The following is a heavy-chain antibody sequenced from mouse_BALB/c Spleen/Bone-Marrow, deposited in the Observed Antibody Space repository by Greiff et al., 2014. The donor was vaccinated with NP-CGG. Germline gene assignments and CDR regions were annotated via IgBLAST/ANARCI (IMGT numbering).Heavy chain of an antibody. CDR3: ARQGNDYAAWFAY. Sequence: EVQLQQSGGDLVKPGGSLKLSCAASGFTFSSYGMSWVRQTPDKRLEWVATISSGGGYTYYPDSVKGRFTISRDNAKNTLYLQMSSLKSEDTAMYYCARQGNDYAAWFAYWGQGTLVTASA. V-gene: IGHV5-6*01. CDR2: ISSGGGYT. J-gene: IGHJ3*01. CDR1: GFTFSSYG. D-gene: IGHD2-4*01.